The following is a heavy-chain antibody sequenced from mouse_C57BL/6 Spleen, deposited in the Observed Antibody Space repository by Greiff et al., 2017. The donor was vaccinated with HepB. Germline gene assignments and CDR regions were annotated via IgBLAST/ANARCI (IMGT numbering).Heavy chain of an antibody. V-gene: IGHV5-17*01. CDR1: GFTFSDYG. CDR2: ISSGSCTI. Sequence: EVNVVESGGGLVKPGGSLKLSCAASGFTFSDYGMHWVRQAPEKGLEWVAYISSGSCTIYYADTVKGRFTISRDNAKNTLFLQMTSLRSEDTAMYYCARDAMDYWGQGTSVTVSS. CDR3: ARDAMDY. J-gene: IGHJ4*01.